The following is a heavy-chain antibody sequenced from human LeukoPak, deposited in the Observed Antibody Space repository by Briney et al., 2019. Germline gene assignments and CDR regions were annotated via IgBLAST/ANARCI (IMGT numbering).Heavy chain of an antibody. CDR3: ARGLVTTGRSSFDN. CDR1: GFTFSSYS. V-gene: IGHV3-23*01. CDR2: ISDSGGST. Sequence: PGGSLRLSCAASGFTFSSYSMNWVRQAPGKGLEWVSGISDSGGSTYYADSVKGRFTISRDNSKNTLYLQMDSLRAEDTAVYYCARGLVTTGRSSFDNWGQGTLVTVSS. D-gene: IGHD4-17*01. J-gene: IGHJ4*02.